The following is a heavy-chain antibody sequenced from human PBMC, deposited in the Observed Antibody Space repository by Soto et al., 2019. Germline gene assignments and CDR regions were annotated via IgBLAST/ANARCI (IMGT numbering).Heavy chain of an antibody. CDR3: AKDLLPGMRNGGAFDI. CDR2: ISGSGGST. V-gene: IGHV3-23*01. J-gene: IGHJ3*02. Sequence: GGSLRLSCAASGFTFSSYAMSWVRQAPGKGLEWVSAISGSGGSTYYADSVKGRFTISRDNSKNTLYLQMNSLRAEDKAVAYCAKDLLPGMRNGGAFDIWGQGTMVTVSS. CDR1: GFTFSSYA. D-gene: IGHD3-10*01.